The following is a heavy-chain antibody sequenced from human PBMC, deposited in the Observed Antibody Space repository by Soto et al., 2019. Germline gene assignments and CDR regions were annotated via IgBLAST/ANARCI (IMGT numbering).Heavy chain of an antibody. Sequence: ASVKVSCKVSGYTLTELSMHWVRQAPGKGLEWMGGFDPEDGETIYAQKFQGRVTMTEDTSTDTAYMELSSLRSEDTAVYYCSTVDVSGYYNAVNYYGMDVWGQGTTVTVSS. J-gene: IGHJ6*02. D-gene: IGHD3-22*01. V-gene: IGHV1-24*01. CDR3: STVDVSGYYNAVNYYGMDV. CDR2: FDPEDGET. CDR1: GYTLTELS.